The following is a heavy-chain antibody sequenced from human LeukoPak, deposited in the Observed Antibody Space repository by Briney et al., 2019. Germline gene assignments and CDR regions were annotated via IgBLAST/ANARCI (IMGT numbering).Heavy chain of an antibody. CDR2: ISGSGGST. CDR3: ACASARSGSGSPVDY. D-gene: IGHD2-15*01. Sequence: GGSLRLSCTASGFTFINFAMYWVRQAPGEGLEWVSSISGSGGSTYYADSVKDRFTISRDNSKNTLYLQMNSLRAEDTAVYYCACASARSGSGSPVDYWGQGTQVTVSS. V-gene: IGHV3-23*01. J-gene: IGHJ4*02. CDR1: GFTFINFA.